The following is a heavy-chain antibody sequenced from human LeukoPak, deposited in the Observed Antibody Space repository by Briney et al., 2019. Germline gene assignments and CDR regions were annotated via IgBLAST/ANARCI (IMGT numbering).Heavy chain of an antibody. V-gene: IGHV4-34*01. CDR2: INHSGST. CDR3: ASEARPHYEFWSGYYRTFDY. CDR1: GGSFSGYY. Sequence: SETLSLTCAVYGGSFSGYYWSWIRQPPGKGLEWVGEINHSGSTNYNPSLKSRVTISVDTSKNQFSLKLSSVTAADTAVYYCASEARPHYEFWSGYYRTFDYSGQGTLVTVSS. D-gene: IGHD3-3*01. J-gene: IGHJ4*02.